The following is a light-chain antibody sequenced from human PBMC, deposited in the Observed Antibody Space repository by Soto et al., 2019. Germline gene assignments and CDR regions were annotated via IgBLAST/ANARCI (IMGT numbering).Light chain of an antibody. Sequence: DIQMTQYPSTLSASIGDRVTITCRASQNFRSWVAWYQQKPGKAPDLLIYSASGLESGVPSRFSGSGFGTEFTLTLSSLQPDDFATYYGQLYNGDSGLTFGGGTKVEIK. J-gene: IGKJ4*01. V-gene: IGKV1-5*03. CDR1: QNFRSW. CDR3: QLYNGDSGLT. CDR2: SAS.